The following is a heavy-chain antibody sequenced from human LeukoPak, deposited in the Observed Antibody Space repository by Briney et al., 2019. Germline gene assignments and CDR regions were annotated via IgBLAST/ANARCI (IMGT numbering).Heavy chain of an antibody. Sequence: SETLSLTCTVSGGSISNSNYYWGWIRQPPGKGLEWIGNIYYSGSTYYNPSLKSRVTISVDTSKNQFSLKLSSLTAADTAVYYCARYGTVGRVDAFDIWGQGTMVTVSS. D-gene: IGHD3/OR15-3a*01. CDR3: ARYGTVGRVDAFDI. CDR1: GGSISNSNYY. J-gene: IGHJ3*02. V-gene: IGHV4-39*07. CDR2: IYYSGST.